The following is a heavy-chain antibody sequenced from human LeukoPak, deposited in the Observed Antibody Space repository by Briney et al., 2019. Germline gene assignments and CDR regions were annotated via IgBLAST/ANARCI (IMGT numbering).Heavy chain of an antibody. Sequence: GGSLRLSCSGSGFPFNTYPMHWVRQAPGKGLQYVSAISSSGITYYADSVRGRFTISRDNSKNTLYLQMNSLRAADTAVYYCAKDGEWEVLRGYLDYWGQGALVSVSS. D-gene: IGHD1-26*01. V-gene: IGHV3-64*04. CDR2: ISSSGIT. CDR1: GFPFNTYP. CDR3: AKDGEWEVLRGYLDY. J-gene: IGHJ4*02.